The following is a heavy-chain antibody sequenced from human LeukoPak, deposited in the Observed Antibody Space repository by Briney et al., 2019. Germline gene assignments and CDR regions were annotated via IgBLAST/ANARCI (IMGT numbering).Heavy chain of an antibody. Sequence: SETLSLTCTVSSFSITSGYYWGWIRQPPGKGLEWIGSIYYSGSTYYNPSLKSRVTISVDTSKNQFSLKLSSVTAADTAVYYCASRAGYYYDSSGYYYFFDYWGQGTLVTVSS. CDR3: ASRAGYYYDSSGYYYFFDY. J-gene: IGHJ4*02. D-gene: IGHD3-22*01. V-gene: IGHV4-38-2*02. CDR2: IYYSGST. CDR1: SFSITSGYY.